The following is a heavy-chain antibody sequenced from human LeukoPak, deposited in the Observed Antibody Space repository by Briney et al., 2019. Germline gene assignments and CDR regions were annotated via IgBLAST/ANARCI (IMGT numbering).Heavy chain of an antibody. CDR2: IYYSGST. J-gene: IGHJ3*02. CDR3: ARWDPLIAVAHAVDAFDI. D-gene: IGHD6-19*01. CDR1: GGSISSGGYY. V-gene: IGHV4-61*08. Sequence: SETLSLTCAVSGGSISSGGYYWSWIRQPPGKGLEWIGYIYYSGSTNYNPSLKSRVTISVDTSKNQFSLKLSSVTAADTAVYYCARWDPLIAVAHAVDAFDIWGQGTMVTVSS.